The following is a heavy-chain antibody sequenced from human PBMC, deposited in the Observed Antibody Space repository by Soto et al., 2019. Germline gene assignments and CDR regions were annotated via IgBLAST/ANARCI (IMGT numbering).Heavy chain of an antibody. V-gene: IGHV1-69*02. CDR1: GGTFSSYT. CDR2: IIPILGIA. CDR3: ARAVRGYCSGGSCYWSWFDP. D-gene: IGHD2-15*01. Sequence: ASVKVSCKASGGTFSSYTISWVRQAPGQGLEWMGRIIPILGIANYAQKFQGRVTITADKSTSTAYMELSSLRSEDTAVYYCARAVRGYCSGGSCYWSWFDPWGQGTLVTVSS. J-gene: IGHJ5*02.